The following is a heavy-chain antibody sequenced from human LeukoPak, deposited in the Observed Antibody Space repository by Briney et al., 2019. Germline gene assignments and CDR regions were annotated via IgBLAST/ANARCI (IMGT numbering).Heavy chain of an antibody. J-gene: IGHJ4*02. CDR2: VHYSGNT. CDR3: VGWQQLLFDY. V-gene: IGHV4-59*01. D-gene: IGHD6-13*01. Sequence: PSETLSLTCTISGDSMRDGYYWGWIRQPPGKGLEWIGYVHYSGNTNYNPSLKSRVAMSVDTSKNQFSLKLISVTAADTAVYYCVGWQQLLFDYWGQGTLVTVSS. CDR1: GDSMRDGYY.